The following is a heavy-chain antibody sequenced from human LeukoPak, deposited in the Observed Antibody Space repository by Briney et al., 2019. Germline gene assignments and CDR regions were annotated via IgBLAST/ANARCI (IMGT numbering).Heavy chain of an antibody. V-gene: IGHV4-59*01. CDR1: GGSISSYY. CDR2: IYYSGST. Sequence: SETLSLTCTVSGGSISSYYWSWIRQSPRKGLEWIGYIYYSGSTNYNPSLKSRVTISVDTSKNQFSLKVSSVTAADTAVYYCARDSGPRFDYWGQGTLVTVSS. J-gene: IGHJ4*02. D-gene: IGHD6-19*01. CDR3: ARDSGPRFDY.